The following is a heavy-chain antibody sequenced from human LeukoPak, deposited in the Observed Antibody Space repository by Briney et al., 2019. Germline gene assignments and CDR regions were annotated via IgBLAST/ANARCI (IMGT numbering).Heavy chain of an antibody. J-gene: IGHJ5*02. CDR2: IIPIFGTA. V-gene: IGHV1-69*05. Sequence: GSSVKVSCKASGGTFISYAISWVRQAPGQGLEWMGRIIPIFGTANYAQKFQGRVTITTDESTSTAYMELSSLRSEDTAVYYCSGDLNWFDHWGQGTLVTVSS. CDR1: GGTFISYA. CDR3: SGDLNWFDH.